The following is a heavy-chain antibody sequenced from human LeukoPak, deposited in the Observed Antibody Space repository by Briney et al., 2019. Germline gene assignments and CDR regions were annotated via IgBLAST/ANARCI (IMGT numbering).Heavy chain of an antibody. J-gene: IGHJ6*03. CDR3: ARGWSGSYYSHYYYYMDV. CDR1: GYTFTGYY. CDR2: INPNSGGT. Sequence: GASVKVSCKXSGYTFTGYYMHWVRQAPGQGLEWMGLINPNSGGTNYAQKFQGRVTMTRDTSISTAYMELSRLRSDDTAVYYCARGWSGSYYSHYYYYMDVWGKGTTVTVSS. D-gene: IGHD1-26*01. V-gene: IGHV1-2*02.